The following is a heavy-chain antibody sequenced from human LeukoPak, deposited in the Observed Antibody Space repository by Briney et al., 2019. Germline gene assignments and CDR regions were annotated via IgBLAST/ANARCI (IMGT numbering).Heavy chain of an antibody. Sequence: GGSLRLSCAASKFSFSSYTMNWVRQAPGKGLEWVSSISRDSSYMYYADSVRGRFTISRDNAKSSLDLQMHSLRDEDTAVYYCASTASDYWGQGTLVIVSS. CDR1: KFSFSSYT. V-gene: IGHV3-21*01. D-gene: IGHD2-21*02. J-gene: IGHJ4*02. CDR2: ISRDSSYM. CDR3: ASTASDY.